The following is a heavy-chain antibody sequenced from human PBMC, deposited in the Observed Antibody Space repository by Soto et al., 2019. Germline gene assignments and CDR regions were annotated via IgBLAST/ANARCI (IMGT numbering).Heavy chain of an antibody. CDR3: ARDGYCSSPSCIVRFVAVAGPIDAFDI. CDR1: GYTFTSYG. Sequence: ASVKVSCKASGYTFTSYGISWVRQAPGQGLEWMGWISAYNGNTNYAQKLQGRVTMTTDTSTSTAYMELRSLRSDDTAVYYCARDGYCSSPSCIVRFVAVAGPIDAFDIWGQGTMVTVSS. J-gene: IGHJ3*02. CDR2: ISAYNGNT. D-gene: IGHD2-2*03. V-gene: IGHV1-18*01.